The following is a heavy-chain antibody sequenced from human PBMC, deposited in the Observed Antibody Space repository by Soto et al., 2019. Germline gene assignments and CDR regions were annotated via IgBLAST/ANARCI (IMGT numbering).Heavy chain of an antibody. D-gene: IGHD3-16*01. V-gene: IGHV3-64*01. CDR3: ARDPRGGGYFDY. J-gene: IGHJ4*02. Sequence: GGSLRLSCAASGFTFSSYAMHWVRQAPGKGLEYVSAISSNGGSTYYANSVKGRFTISRDNSKNTLYLQMGSLRAEDMAVYYCARDPRGGGYFDYWGQETLVTVSS. CDR1: GFTFSSYA. CDR2: ISSNGGST.